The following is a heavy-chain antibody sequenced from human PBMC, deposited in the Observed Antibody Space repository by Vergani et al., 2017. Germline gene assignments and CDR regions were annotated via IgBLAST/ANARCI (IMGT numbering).Heavy chain of an antibody. CDR1: GFSLSTSGMC. Sequence: QVTLRESGPALVKPTQTLTLTCTFSGFSLSTSGMCVSWIRQLPGKALEWLALINWDDDKYYSTSLKTRLTISKDTSKNQVFLTMTNMDPVDTATYFCARLSYYYDTSAYYTRPGWFDPWGQGTLVTVSS. J-gene: IGHJ5*02. CDR3: ARLSYYYDTSAYYTRPGWFDP. D-gene: IGHD3-22*01. V-gene: IGHV2-70*01. CDR2: INWDDDK.